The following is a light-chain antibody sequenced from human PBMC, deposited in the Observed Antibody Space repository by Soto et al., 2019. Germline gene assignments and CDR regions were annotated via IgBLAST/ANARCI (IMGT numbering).Light chain of an antibody. CDR2: SND. V-gene: IGLV1-44*01. Sequence: SVLTQSPSASGTPGQRVPISCSGSSSNIGGNTVNWYQQLPGAAPKLLICSNDQRPSGVPDRFSGSKSGTSASLAISGLQSEDEADYYCASWDDSLNGVVFGGGTKLTVL. CDR1: SSNIGGNT. J-gene: IGLJ2*01. CDR3: ASWDDSLNGVV.